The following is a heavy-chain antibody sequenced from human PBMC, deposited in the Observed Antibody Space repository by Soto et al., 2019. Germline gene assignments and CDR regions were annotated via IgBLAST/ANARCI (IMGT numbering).Heavy chain of an antibody. J-gene: IGHJ4*02. D-gene: IGHD3-22*01. CDR1: GYSISSSNW. CDR3: ARGGVDYYDSSGYYFSPYYFDY. CDR2: IYYSGTT. Sequence: SETLSLTCAVSGYSISSSNWWGWIRQPPGKGLEWIGYIYYSGTTYYNPSLKSRVTISVDRSKNQFSLKLSSVTAADTAVYYCARGGVDYYDSSGYYFSPYYFDYWGQGTLVTVFS. V-gene: IGHV4-28*03.